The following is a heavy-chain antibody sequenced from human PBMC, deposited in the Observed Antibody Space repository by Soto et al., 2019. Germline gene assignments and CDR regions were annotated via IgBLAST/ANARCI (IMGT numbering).Heavy chain of an antibody. Sequence: EVQLVESGGGLVKSGGSLRLSCAASGFTFSSYSMNWVRQAPGKGLEWVSSISSSSSYIYYADSVKGRFTISRDNAKNSLYLQMNSLRAEDTAVYYCARTIKGGPYGMDVWGQGTTVTVSS. V-gene: IGHV3-21*01. J-gene: IGHJ6*02. CDR2: ISSSSSYI. CDR1: GFTFSSYS. CDR3: ARTIKGGPYGMDV.